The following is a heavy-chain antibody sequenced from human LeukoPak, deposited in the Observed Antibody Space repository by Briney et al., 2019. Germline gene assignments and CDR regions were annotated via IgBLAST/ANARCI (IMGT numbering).Heavy chain of an antibody. Sequence: GASVKVSCKASGGTFSSYAISWVRQAPGQGLEWMGGIIPIFGTANYAQKFQGRATITADESTSTAYMELSSLRSEDTAVYYCARWEYYYDTHYYYYYYGMDVWGQGTTVTVSS. CDR1: GGTFSSYA. V-gene: IGHV1-69*13. J-gene: IGHJ6*02. CDR3: ARWEYYYDTHYYYYYYGMDV. D-gene: IGHD3-22*01. CDR2: IIPIFGTA.